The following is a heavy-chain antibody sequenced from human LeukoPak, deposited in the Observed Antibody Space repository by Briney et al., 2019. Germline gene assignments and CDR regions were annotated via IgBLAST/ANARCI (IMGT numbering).Heavy chain of an antibody. CDR1: GFTFDDYA. CDR2: IIPSGHTT. CDR3: AKDDRWLQFCC. Sequence: HPGGSLRLSCAASGFTFDDYAMHWVRQAPGKGLEWVSGIIPSGHTTYYADSVRGRFTISRDNSRNTLYLQMNSLRAEDTAVYYCAKDDRWLQFCCWGQGTLVTVSA. J-gene: IGHJ4*02. V-gene: IGHV3-23*01. D-gene: IGHD5-24*01.